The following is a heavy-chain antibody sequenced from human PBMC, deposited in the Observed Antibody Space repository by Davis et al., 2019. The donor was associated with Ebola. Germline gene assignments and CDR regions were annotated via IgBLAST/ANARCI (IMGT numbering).Heavy chain of an antibody. CDR1: GYTFTTYA. Sequence: ASVKVSCKASGYTFTTYAMHWVRQAPGQGLEWMGWINTNTGNPTYAQGLTGRFVFSLDTSVSTAYLQISSLKAEDTAVYYCARDYYDYVWGSYRYLGYWGQGTLVTVSS. CDR3: ARDYYDYVWGSYRYLGY. D-gene: IGHD3-16*02. V-gene: IGHV7-4-1*02. J-gene: IGHJ4*02. CDR2: INTNTGNP.